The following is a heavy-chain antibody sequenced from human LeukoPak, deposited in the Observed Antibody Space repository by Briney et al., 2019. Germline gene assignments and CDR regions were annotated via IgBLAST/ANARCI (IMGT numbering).Heavy chain of an antibody. V-gene: IGHV4-4*07. J-gene: IGHJ4*02. CDR3: ARGGTYGSGRDQHTTLDY. CDR2: VHASGSP. D-gene: IGHD3-10*01. Sequence: SETLSLSCTVSGGSISPYYWSWIRQPAGKRLEWIGRVHASGSPNYSPSLKSRVIISVDKSNNQFSLNLKSVTAADTAVYYCARGGTYGSGRDQHTTLDYWGQGILVTVSA. CDR1: GGSISPYY.